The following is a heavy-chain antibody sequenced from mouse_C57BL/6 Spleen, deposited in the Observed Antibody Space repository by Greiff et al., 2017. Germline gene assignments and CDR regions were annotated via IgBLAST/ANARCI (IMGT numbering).Heavy chain of an antibody. J-gene: IGHJ4*01. D-gene: IGHD2-4*01. CDR3: AREGDYDGMDY. V-gene: IGHV3-6*01. Sequence: EVKLEESGPGLVKPSQSLSLTCSVTGYSITSGYYWNWIRQFPGNKLEWIGYISYDGSNNYNPSLKNRISITRDTSKNQFFLKLNSVTTEDTATYYCAREGDYDGMDYWGQGTSVTVSS. CDR2: ISYDGSN. CDR1: GYSITSGYY.